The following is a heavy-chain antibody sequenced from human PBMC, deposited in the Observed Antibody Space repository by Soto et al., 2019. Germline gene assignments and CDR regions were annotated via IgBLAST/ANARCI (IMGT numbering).Heavy chain of an antibody. Sequence: GGSLRLSCAASGFTFSSYAMSWVRQAPGKGLEWVSAISGSGGSTYYADSVKGRFTISRDNSKNTLYLQMNSLRAEDTAVYYCAKPRVSCSTSCNKGDYWGQGTLVTVSS. D-gene: IGHD2-2*02. CDR1: GFTFSSYA. CDR3: AKPRVSCSTSCNKGDY. V-gene: IGHV3-23*01. J-gene: IGHJ4*02. CDR2: ISGSGGST.